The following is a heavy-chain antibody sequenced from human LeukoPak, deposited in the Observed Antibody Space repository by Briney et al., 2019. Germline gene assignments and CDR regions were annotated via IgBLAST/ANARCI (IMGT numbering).Heavy chain of an antibody. V-gene: IGHV3-30*03. CDR3: ARVLSGSYDNYFDY. Sequence: GGSLRLSCAASGFTFSSYDMHWVRQAPGKGLEWVAVISYDGSDKYYVDSVKGRFTISRDNSKNTLYLQMNSLKAEDAAVYYCARVLSGSYDNYFDYWGQGTLVTVSS. CDR2: ISYDGSDK. D-gene: IGHD1-26*01. CDR1: GFTFSSYD. J-gene: IGHJ4*02.